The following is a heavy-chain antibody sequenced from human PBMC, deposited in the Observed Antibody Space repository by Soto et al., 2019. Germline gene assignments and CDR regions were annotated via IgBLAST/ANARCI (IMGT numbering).Heavy chain of an antibody. Sequence: PLRLSCAASGFTFSSYAMHWVRQAPGKGLEWVAVISYDGSNKYYADSVKGRFTMSRDNSQNTLYLQMNSLRAEDTAVYYCAKALIFDPWGQETLVSVSS. CDR2: ISYDGSNK. V-gene: IGHV3-30*18. CDR3: AKALIFDP. CDR1: GFTFSSYA. J-gene: IGHJ5*02. D-gene: IGHD3-22*01.